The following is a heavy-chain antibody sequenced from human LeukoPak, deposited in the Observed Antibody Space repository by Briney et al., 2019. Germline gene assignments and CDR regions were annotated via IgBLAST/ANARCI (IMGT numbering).Heavy chain of an antibody. CDR2: TYSGGST. V-gene: IGHV3-53*01. J-gene: IGHJ4*02. Sequence: GGSLRLSCAASGFTVSSNYMSWVRQAPGKGLEWVSVTYSGGSTYYADSVKGRFTISRDNSKNTLYLQMNSPRAEDTAVYYCATKRGYNYGLDYWGQGTLVTVSS. D-gene: IGHD5-18*01. CDR1: GFTVSSNY. CDR3: ATKRGYNYGLDY.